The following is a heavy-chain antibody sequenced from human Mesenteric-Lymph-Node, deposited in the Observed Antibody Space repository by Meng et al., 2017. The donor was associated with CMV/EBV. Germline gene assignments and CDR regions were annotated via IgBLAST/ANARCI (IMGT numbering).Heavy chain of an antibody. CDR1: ITNSNYY. V-gene: IGHV4-39*01. CDR3: ARLADYDFWTGYHKWFDP. J-gene: IGHJ5*02. Sequence: ITNSNYYWGWIRQPPGKGLEWIGSIYYSGRTFHNPSLKSRVTISVDTSKNQFSLKLSSVTAADTSVFYCARLADYDFWTGYHKWFDPWGQGTLVTVSS. D-gene: IGHD3-3*01. CDR2: IYYSGRT.